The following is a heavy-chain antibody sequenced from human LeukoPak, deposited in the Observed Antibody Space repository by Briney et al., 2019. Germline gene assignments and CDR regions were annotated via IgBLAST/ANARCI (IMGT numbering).Heavy chain of an antibody. CDR2: IHYSGST. J-gene: IGHJ3*02. V-gene: IGHV4-30-2*03. CDR3: ARQPEGGTYIGTFDI. D-gene: IGHD6-19*01. Sequence: SETLSLTCTVSGGSISSGGYYWSWIRQPPGKGLEWIASIHYSGSTDYNPSLKSRVIISADTSENQFSLKLSSVTAADTALYYCARQPEGGTYIGTFDIWGQGTMVTVSS. CDR1: GGSISSGGYY.